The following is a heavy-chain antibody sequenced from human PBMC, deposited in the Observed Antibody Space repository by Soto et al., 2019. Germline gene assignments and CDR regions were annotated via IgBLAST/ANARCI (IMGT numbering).Heavy chain of an antibody. CDR2: IVVGSGNT. Sequence: SGKVSCKASGFTFTSSAVQWLRQARGQRLEWIGWIVVGSGNTNYAQKFQERVTINRDMSISTAYMELSSLRSEDTAVYYCAALDYDYVWGSYRGMDVWGRG. D-gene: IGHD3-16*02. CDR1: GFTFTSSA. CDR3: AALDYDYVWGSYRGMDV. J-gene: IGHJ6*02. V-gene: IGHV1-58*01.